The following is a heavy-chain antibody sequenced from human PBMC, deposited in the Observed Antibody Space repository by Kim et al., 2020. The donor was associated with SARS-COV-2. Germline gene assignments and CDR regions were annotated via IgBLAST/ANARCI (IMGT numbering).Heavy chain of an antibody. CDR2: ISSSSSIK. V-gene: IGHV3-48*04. CDR1: GFIFSNSA. D-gene: IGHD1-20*01. Sequence: GGSLRLSCAASGFIFSNSAMNWVRQAPGKGLEWVSYISSSSSIKYYEDSVKGRFTISRDDAKNPVYLQMNSLRAEDTAVYYCATHFSRYGASRWGQGLLV. J-gene: IGHJ4*02. CDR3: ATHFSRYGASR.